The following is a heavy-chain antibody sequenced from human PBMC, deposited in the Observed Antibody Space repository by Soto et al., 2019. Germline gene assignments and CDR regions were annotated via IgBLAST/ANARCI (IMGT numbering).Heavy chain of an antibody. Sequence: ASVKVSSKASGYTFLNHDVAWVRPAPGQGLEWMGWISISKGKTYYQQSLQGRVTMTTDTATTTTYMVVRSLTSDDTAVYYCARQVYIANFDLSVWGQRSTVTVSS. J-gene: IGHJ6*02. D-gene: IGHD3-3*01. CDR2: ISISKGKT. V-gene: IGHV1-18*01. CDR1: GYTFLNHD. CDR3: ARQVYIANFDLSV.